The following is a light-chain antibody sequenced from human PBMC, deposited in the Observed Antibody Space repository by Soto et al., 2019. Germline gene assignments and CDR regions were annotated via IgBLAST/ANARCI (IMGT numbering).Light chain of an antibody. CDR3: SSYTSSNTLA. CDR2: EVS. Sequence: QSALTQPASVSGSPGQSITISCTGTSSDVGGYNYVSWYQHHPGEAPKLMIYEVSNRPSGVSNRFSGSKSGNTASLTISGLQAEAEADYYCSSYTSSNTLAFGGGTKLTVL. CDR1: SSDVGGYNY. V-gene: IGLV2-14*01. J-gene: IGLJ2*01.